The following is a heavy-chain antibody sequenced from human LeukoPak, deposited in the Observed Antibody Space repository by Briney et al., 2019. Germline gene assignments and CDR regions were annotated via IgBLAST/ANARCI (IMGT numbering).Heavy chain of an antibody. CDR3: ARRADYGDYPYYFDY. CDR1: GFTFSSYA. V-gene: IGHV3-30*04. D-gene: IGHD4-17*01. J-gene: IGHJ4*02. Sequence: PGGSLRLSCVASGFTFSSYAIHWVRQAPGKGLEWGAVISYDGSNKFYADSVKGRFTISRDNSKNTLYLQMNSLRAEDTAVYYCARRADYGDYPYYFDYWGQGTLVTVSS. CDR2: ISYDGSNK.